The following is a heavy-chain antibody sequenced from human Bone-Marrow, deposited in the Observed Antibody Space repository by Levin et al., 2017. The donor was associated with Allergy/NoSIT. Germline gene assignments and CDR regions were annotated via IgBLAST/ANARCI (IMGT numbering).Heavy chain of an antibody. CDR2: ISGSGGTT. CDR1: GFTFNNYA. Sequence: QAGGSLRLSCAASGFTFNNYAMSWVRQAPGKGLEWVSAISGSGGTTYYGDSVKGRFTISRDNFKNTLYLQMNSLRAEDTAVYYCARQSPSGYSSGWDWYFDRWGRGTLVTVSS. CDR3: ARQSPSGYSSGWDWYFDR. D-gene: IGHD6-25*01. V-gene: IGHV3-23*01. J-gene: IGHJ2*01.